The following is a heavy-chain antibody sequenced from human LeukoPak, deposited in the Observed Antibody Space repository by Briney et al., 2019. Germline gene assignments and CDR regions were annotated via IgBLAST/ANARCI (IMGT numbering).Heavy chain of an antibody. D-gene: IGHD1-14*01. CDR3: WGPRTGAGFDY. Sequence: GGSLRLSCAASGFTFSSYGMHWVRKAPGKGLEWVAVISYDGSNKYYADSVKGRFTISRDNSKNTLYLQMNSLRAGDTAVYYCWGPRTGAGFDYWGQGTLVTVSS. V-gene: IGHV3-30*03. J-gene: IGHJ4*02. CDR2: ISYDGSNK. CDR1: GFTFSSYG.